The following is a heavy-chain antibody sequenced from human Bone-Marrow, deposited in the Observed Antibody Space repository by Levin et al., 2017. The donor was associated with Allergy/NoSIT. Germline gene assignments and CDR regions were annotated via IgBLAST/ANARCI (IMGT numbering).Heavy chain of an antibody. CDR3: ARRFRSDYISLGAFDI. D-gene: IGHD4-11*01. J-gene: IGHJ3*02. CDR2: ISSSSSTI. V-gene: IGHV3-48*02. Sequence: PGGSLRLSCAASGFTFSSYSMNWVRQAPGKGLEWVSYISSSSSTIYYADSVKGRFTISRDNAKNSLYLQMNSLRDEDTAVYYCARRFRSDYISLGAFDIWGQGTMVTVSS. CDR1: GFTFSSYS.